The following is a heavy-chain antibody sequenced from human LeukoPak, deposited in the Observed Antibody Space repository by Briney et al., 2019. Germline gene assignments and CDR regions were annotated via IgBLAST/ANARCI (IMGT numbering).Heavy chain of an antibody. D-gene: IGHD3-3*01. CDR3: ARKGGITIFGVVDYYYYGMDV. CDR2: MNPNSGNT. J-gene: IGHJ6*02. CDR1: GYTLTELS. V-gene: IGHV1-8*01. Sequence: ASVKVSCKVSGYTLTELSMHWVRQATGQGLEWIGWMNPNSGNTGYAQKFQGRVTMTRNTSISTAYMELSSLRSEDTAVYYCARKGGITIFGVVDYYYYGMDVWGQGTTVTVSS.